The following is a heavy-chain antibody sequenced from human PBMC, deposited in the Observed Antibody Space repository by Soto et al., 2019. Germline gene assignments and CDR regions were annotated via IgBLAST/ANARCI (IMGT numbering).Heavy chain of an antibody. V-gene: IGHV3-23*01. CDR3: AKRANWIYVQRPVGYAFLYW. Sequence: GVSRRDSWATISVSFIRYALMAACKGPGKGLEWVSAISGSGGSTYYADSVKGRFTISRDNSKNTLYLQMNSLRAEDTAVYYCAKRANWIYVQRPVGYAFLYW. D-gene: IGHD1-7*01. CDR1: SVSFIRYA. CDR2: ISGSGGST. J-gene: IGHJ2*01.